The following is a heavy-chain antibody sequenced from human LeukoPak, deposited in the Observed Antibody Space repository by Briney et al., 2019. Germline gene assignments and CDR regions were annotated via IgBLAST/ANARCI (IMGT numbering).Heavy chain of an antibody. Sequence: ASVKVSCKASGYTFTGYYMHWVRQAPGQGLEWMVWINPNSGGTNYAQKFQGRVTMTRDTSISTAYMELSRLRSDDTAVYYCASENFYYGSASVLDYWGQGTLVTVSS. D-gene: IGHD3-10*01. V-gene: IGHV1-2*02. CDR2: INPNSGGT. CDR3: ASENFYYGSASVLDY. J-gene: IGHJ4*02. CDR1: GYTFTGYY.